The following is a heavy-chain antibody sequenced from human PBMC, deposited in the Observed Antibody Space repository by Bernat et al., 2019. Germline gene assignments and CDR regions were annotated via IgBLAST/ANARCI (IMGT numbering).Heavy chain of an antibody. CDR2: IWQEGSDK. V-gene: IGHV3-7*04. CDR1: GFSFSTSW. J-gene: IGHJ6*02. Sequence: EVQLVESGGGLVQPGGSLRLSCAASGFSFSTSWMSWVRQAPGKGLEWVAHIWQEGSDKHYVDSVKGRFTISRDNAKSSVYLQMNSLRAEDTAVYYCARGHYDMDVWGQGTTVTVSS. CDR3: ARGHYDMDV.